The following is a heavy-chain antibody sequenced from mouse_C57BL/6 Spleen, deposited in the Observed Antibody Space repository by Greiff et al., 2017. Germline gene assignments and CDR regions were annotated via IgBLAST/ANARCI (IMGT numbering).Heavy chain of an antibody. D-gene: IGHD4-1*01. Sequence: QVQLQQSGPELVKPGASVKISCKASGYAFSSSWMNWVKQRPGKGLEWIGRIYPGDGATNYNGTFKGKATMTADKSSSTAYMQLSSLTSEDSAVYCCARSNPPYWYFDVWGTGTTVTVSS. CDR3: ARSNPPYWYFDV. CDR1: GYAFSSSW. V-gene: IGHV1-82*01. J-gene: IGHJ1*03. CDR2: IYPGDGAT.